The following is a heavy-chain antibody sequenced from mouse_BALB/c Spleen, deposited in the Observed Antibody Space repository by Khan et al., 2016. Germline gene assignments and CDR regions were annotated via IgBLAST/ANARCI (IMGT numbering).Heavy chain of an antibody. CDR1: GYSITSDYA. V-gene: IGHV3-2*02. Sequence: EVQLQESGPGLVKPSQSLSLTCTVTGYSITSDYAWNWIRQFPGNKLEWMGYISYSGSTNYNPSLKSRISITRDTSKNQFFLQLNSVTTEDTATYYSARDSGYYYWYFDVWGAGTTVTVSS. CDR2: ISYSGST. D-gene: IGHD1-2*01. J-gene: IGHJ1*01. CDR3: ARDSGYYYWYFDV.